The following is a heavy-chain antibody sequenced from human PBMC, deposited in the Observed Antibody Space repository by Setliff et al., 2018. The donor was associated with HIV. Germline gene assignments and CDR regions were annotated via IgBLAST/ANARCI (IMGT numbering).Heavy chain of an antibody. CDR2: ISWNSGSI. CDR3: AKNLFSSRWSPLDS. J-gene: IGHJ4*02. D-gene: IGHD6-13*01. V-gene: IGHV3-9*01. CDR1: GFTFDDYA. Sequence: GGSLRLSCAASGFTFDDYAMHWVRQAPGKGLEWVSGISWNSGSIDYADSVKGRFTISRDNSKNTLYLQMNRLRSEDTAVYYCAKNLFSSRWSPLDSWGQGTLVTVSS.